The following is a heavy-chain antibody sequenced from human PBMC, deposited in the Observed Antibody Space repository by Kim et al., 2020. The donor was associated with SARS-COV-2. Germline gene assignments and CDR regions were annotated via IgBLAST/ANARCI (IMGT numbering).Heavy chain of an antibody. CDR2: IGTAGDT. CDR1: GFTFSSYD. D-gene: IGHD6-19*01. CDR3: ARDSSSSGLSGGMDV. Sequence: GGSLRLSCAASGFTFSSYDMHWVRQATGKGLEWVSAIGTAGDTYYPGSVKGRFTISRENAKNSLYLQMNSLRAGDTAVYYCARDSSSSGLSGGMDVWGQGTTVPVSS. V-gene: IGHV3-13*04. J-gene: IGHJ6*02.